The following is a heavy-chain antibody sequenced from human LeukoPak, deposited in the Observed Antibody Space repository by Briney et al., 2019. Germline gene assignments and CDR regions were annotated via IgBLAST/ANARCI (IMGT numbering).Heavy chain of an antibody. D-gene: IGHD6-13*01. CDR3: ARGDSSSWYGPRPIDY. CDR1: GGSITSSSYY. V-gene: IGHV4-39*07. CDR2: IYYTGGT. Sequence: SETLSLTCSVSGGSITSSSYYWAWIRQPPEKGLEWIGSIYYTGGTYYSPSLKSRVTMSVDTSKNQFSLKLSSVTAADTAVYYCARGDSSSWYGPRPIDYWGQGTLVTVSS. J-gene: IGHJ4*02.